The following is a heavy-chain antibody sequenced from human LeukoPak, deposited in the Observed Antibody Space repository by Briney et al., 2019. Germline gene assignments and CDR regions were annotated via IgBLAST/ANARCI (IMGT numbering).Heavy chain of an antibody. CDR3: ARDTITVTTPYFDC. D-gene: IGHD4-17*01. Sequence: ASVKVSCKASGYAFTGYYIHWVRQAPGQGLEWMGWINSDTGGANYAQKFQDRVTMTRDTSTSTAYMELSSLTSDDTAFYYCARDTITVTTPYFDCWGQGTLVTVPS. J-gene: IGHJ4*02. CDR1: GYAFTGYY. V-gene: IGHV1-2*02. CDR2: INSDTGGA.